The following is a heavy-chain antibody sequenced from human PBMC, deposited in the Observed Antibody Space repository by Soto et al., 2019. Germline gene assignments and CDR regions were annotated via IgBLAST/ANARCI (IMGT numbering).Heavy chain of an antibody. CDR2: IYYSGST. J-gene: IGHJ4*02. CDR3: ARPGGPFDY. CDR1: GGSISSSSYY. Sequence: SETLSLTCTVSGGSISSSSYYWGWIRQPPGKGLEWIGSIYYSGSTYYNPSLKSRVTISVDTSKNQFSLKLSSVSAADTAVYYCARPGGPFDYWGQGTLVTVSS. V-gene: IGHV4-39*01. D-gene: IGHD3-16*01.